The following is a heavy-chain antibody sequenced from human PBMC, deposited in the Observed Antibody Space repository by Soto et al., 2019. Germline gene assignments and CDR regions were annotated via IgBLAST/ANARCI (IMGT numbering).Heavy chain of an antibody. CDR2: IYHRGNT. Sequence: TSETLSLTCAVSGGSISSNNWWSWIRQPPGKGLEWIGYIYHRGNTYYNPSLKSRLIISVDTSRNQFSLNLGSVTAADTAVYYCARVPDRWGQGTLVTVSS. CDR1: GGSISSNNW. CDR3: ARVPDR. V-gene: IGHV4-4*02. J-gene: IGHJ5*02. D-gene: IGHD2-2*01.